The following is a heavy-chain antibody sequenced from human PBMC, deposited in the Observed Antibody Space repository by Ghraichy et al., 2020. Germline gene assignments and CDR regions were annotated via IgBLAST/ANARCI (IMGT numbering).Heavy chain of an antibody. D-gene: IGHD3-9*01. CDR2: ISGSGGST. CDR3: AKAGDYDILTGYYFGMDV. V-gene: IGHV3-23*01. J-gene: IGHJ6*02. Sequence: RGSLRLSCAASGFTFSSYAMSWVRQAPGKGLEWVSAISGSGGSTYYADSVKGRFTISRDNSKNTLYLQMNSLRAEDTAVYYCAKAGDYDILTGYYFGMDVWGQGTTVTVSS. CDR1: GFTFSSYA.